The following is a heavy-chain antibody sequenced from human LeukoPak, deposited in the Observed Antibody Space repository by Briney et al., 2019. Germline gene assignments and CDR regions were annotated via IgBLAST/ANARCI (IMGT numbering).Heavy chain of an antibody. V-gene: IGHV4-59*01. Sequence: PSETLSLTCTVSGGSISSYYWSWIRQPPGKGLEWIGYIYYSGSTNYNPSLKSRVTISVDTSKNQFSLKLSSVTAADTAVYYCAREPGEYSSSSSAFDIWGQGTMVTVSS. CDR1: GGSISSYY. J-gene: IGHJ3*02. CDR3: AREPGEYSSSSSAFDI. D-gene: IGHD6-6*01. CDR2: IYYSGST.